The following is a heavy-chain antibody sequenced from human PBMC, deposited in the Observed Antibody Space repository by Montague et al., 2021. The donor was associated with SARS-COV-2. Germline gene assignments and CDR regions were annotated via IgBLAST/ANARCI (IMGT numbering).Heavy chain of an antibody. CDR1: GFSLSTSGMC. Sequence: PALVKPTQTLTLTCTFSGFSLSTSGMCVSWIRQPPGKALEWLALIDRDDDKYYSTSLKTRLTISKDTSKNQVALTMTNMDPVDTATYYCARIPYDILTGYYSGFDYWGQGTLVTVSS. D-gene: IGHD3-9*01. J-gene: IGHJ4*02. CDR2: IDRDDDK. V-gene: IGHV2-70*01. CDR3: ARIPYDILTGYYSGFDY.